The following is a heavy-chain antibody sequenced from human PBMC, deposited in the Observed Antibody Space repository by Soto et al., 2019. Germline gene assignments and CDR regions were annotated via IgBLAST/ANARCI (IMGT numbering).Heavy chain of an antibody. CDR2: IYYSGST. D-gene: IGHD1-26*01. CDR3: ARRYGGNLDY. CDR1: GGSISNFY. V-gene: IGHV4-59*08. Sequence: QVQLQESGPGLVKPSETLSLTCTVSGGSISNFYWSWIRQPPGKGLEWIGYIYYSGSTNYNPSLKXRVTISVDTSKHLFALTLSSVTAADTAVYFCARRYGGNLDYWGQGTLVTVSS. J-gene: IGHJ4*02.